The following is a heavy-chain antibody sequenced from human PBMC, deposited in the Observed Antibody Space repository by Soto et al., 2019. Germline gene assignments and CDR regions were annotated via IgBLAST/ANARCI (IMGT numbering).Heavy chain of an antibody. CDR1: GGSISSGGYY. Sequence: PSETLSLTCTVSGGSISSGGYYWSWIRQHPGKGLEWIGYIYYSGSTYYNPSLKSRVTISVDTSKNQFPLKLSSVTAADTAVYYCASFDYSNLNWFDPWGQGTLVTVSS. CDR3: ASFDYSNLNWFDP. J-gene: IGHJ5*02. D-gene: IGHD4-4*01. V-gene: IGHV4-31*03. CDR2: IYYSGST.